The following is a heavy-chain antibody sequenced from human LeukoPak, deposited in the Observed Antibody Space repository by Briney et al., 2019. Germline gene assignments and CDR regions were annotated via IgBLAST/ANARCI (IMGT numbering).Heavy chain of an antibody. D-gene: IGHD2-2*02. CDR3: ARSEGHCSSTSCYSHYYYYYMDV. Sequence: SVKVSCKASGGTFSSYAISWVRQAPGQGLEWMGGIIPIFGTANYAQKFQGRVTITTDESTSTAYMELSSLRSEDTAAYYCARSEGHCSSTSCYSHYYYYYMDVWGKGTTVTVSS. V-gene: IGHV1-69*05. CDR1: GGTFSSYA. CDR2: IIPIFGTA. J-gene: IGHJ6*03.